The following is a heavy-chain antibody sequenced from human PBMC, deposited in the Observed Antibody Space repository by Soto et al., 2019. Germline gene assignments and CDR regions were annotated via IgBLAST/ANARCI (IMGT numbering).Heavy chain of an antibody. Sequence: ASVKVSCKASGYTFTSYDINWVRQATGQGLEWMGWMNPNSGNTGYAQKFQGRVTMTRNTSISTAYMELSSLRSEDTAVYYCARCLKQHYEYYDFWSGYYRGAPYYYYGMDVWGQGTTVTVSS. CDR1: GYTFTSYD. D-gene: IGHD3-3*01. CDR2: MNPNSGNT. CDR3: ARCLKQHYEYYDFWSGYYRGAPYYYYGMDV. J-gene: IGHJ6*02. V-gene: IGHV1-8*01.